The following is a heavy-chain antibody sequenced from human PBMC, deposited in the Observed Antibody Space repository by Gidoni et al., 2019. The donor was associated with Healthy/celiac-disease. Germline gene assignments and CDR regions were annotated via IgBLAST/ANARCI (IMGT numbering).Heavy chain of an antibody. CDR3: AGQARYEPSLDAFDI. J-gene: IGHJ3*02. V-gene: IGHV5-51*01. CDR1: GYSFTSYW. Sequence: EVQLVQSGAEVKKPGESLKSSWKGSGYSFTSYWVGWVRKMPGKGLEWMGSIVPSDYNTRYGPSCHGQFTISANKSISTAYLQWSSLKAADTAMYYCAGQARYEPSLDAFDIWGQGTMVTVSS. D-gene: IGHD5-12*01. CDR2: IVPSDYNT.